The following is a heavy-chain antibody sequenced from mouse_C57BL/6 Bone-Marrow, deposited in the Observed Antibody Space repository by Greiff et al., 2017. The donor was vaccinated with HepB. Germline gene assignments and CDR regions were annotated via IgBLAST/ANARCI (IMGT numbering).Heavy chain of an antibody. Sequence: VQLQQSGPELVKPGASVKISCKASGYSFTGYYMNWVKQSPEKSLEWIGEINPSTGGTTYNQKFKAKATLTVDKSSSTAYMQLKSLTSEDSAVYYCAIYSYYSLEGFAYWGQGTLVTVSA. J-gene: IGHJ3*01. CDR2: INPSTGGT. CDR3: AIYSYYSLEGFAY. D-gene: IGHD2-12*01. V-gene: IGHV1-42*01. CDR1: GYSFTGYY.